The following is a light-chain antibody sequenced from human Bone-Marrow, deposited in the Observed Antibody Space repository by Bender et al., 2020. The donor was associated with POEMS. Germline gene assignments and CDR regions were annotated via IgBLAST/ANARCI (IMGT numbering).Light chain of an antibody. CDR1: VLTKKY. CDR3: QSYDDSLNESL. Sequence: SYELTQPSSVSVSPGQTARITCSGDVLTKKYARWFQQKPGQAPVLVIYQDNERPSRIPERFSGSSSGTTATLTISGAQAEDEADYYCQSYDDSLNESLFGGGTKVTVL. CDR2: QDN. V-gene: IGLV3-27*01. J-gene: IGLJ2*01.